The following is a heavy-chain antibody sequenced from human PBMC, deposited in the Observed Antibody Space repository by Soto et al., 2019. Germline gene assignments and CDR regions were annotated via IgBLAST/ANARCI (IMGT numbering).Heavy chain of an antibody. CDR1: GFTFDDYV. V-gene: IGHV3-9*01. D-gene: IGHD2-2*02. CDR3: AKGVALGYCTSTSCHNYYMDV. Sequence: EVQLVESGGGLVQPGRSPRLSCSASGFTFDDYVMHWVRQAPGKGLEWVSGISWNSGSIAYADSVKGRFTISRDNAKNSLYLQMNSLRAEDTALYYCAKGVALGYCTSTSCHNYYMDVWGKGTTVTVSS. J-gene: IGHJ6*03. CDR2: ISWNSGSI.